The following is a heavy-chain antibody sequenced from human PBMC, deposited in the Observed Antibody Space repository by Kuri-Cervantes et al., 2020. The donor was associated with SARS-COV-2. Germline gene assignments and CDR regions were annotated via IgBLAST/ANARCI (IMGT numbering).Heavy chain of an antibody. Sequence: GGSLRLSFAASGFTFIISGMHWVRQAPGKGLEWVAVIWYDGSNKYYADSVKGRFTISRDNAKNSLYLQMNSLRAEDTAVYYCTRAPDIVVVPAAIDRRIYYYGMDVWGQGTTVTVSS. V-gene: IGHV3-33*01. J-gene: IGHJ6*02. D-gene: IGHD2-2*01. CDR3: TRAPDIVVVPAAIDRRIYYYGMDV. CDR1: GFTFIISG. CDR2: IWYDGSNK.